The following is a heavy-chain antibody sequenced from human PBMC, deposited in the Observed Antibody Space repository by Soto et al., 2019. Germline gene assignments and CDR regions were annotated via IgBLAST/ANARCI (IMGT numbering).Heavy chain of an antibody. J-gene: IGHJ4*02. V-gene: IGHV3-48*02. CDR1: GFRFNIYS. CDR2: MTSDTKTI. D-gene: IGHD6-19*01. Sequence: EVQLVESGGGLVQPGGSLRLSCAASGFRFNIYSMNWVRQAPGKGLEWAAYMTSDTKTIKYAESVKGRFTISRDNDNYLVYLQMNSLRDEDTAGYYCARSVEGHFDYWGQGTVVTVSA. CDR3: ARSVEGHFDY.